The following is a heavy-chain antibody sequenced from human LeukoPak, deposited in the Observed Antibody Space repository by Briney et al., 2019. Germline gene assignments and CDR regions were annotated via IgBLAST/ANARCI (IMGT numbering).Heavy chain of an antibody. V-gene: IGHV4-59*01. CDR2: IYFSGST. CDR3: ARDTRRDGYNGFDY. Sequence: SETLSLTCTVSGGSISSYYWSWIRQPPAKGLQWIGYIYFSGSTNYNPSLKSRVTISVDTSKNQFSLKLSSVTAADTAVYYCARDTRRDGYNGFDYWGQGTLVTVSS. D-gene: IGHD5-24*01. J-gene: IGHJ4*02. CDR1: GGSISSYY.